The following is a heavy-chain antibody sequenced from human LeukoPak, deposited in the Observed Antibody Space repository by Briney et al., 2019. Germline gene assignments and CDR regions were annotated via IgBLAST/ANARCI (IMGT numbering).Heavy chain of an antibody. Sequence: GGSLRLSCAASGFTFSSYAMHWVRQAPGKGLEWVAVISYDGSNKYYADSVKGRFTISRDNSKNTLYLQMNSLRAEDTAVYYCARDAYDILTGYLIYNWFDPWGQGTLVTVSS. CDR3: ARDAYDILTGYLIYNWFDP. J-gene: IGHJ5*02. V-gene: IGHV3-30*04. CDR2: ISYDGSNK. CDR1: GFTFSSYA. D-gene: IGHD3-9*01.